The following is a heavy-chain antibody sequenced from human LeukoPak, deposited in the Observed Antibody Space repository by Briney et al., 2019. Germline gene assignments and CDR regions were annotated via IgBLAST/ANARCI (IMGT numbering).Heavy chain of an antibody. Sequence: GSLRLSCAASRFTFSDYYMSWGRRPPGKGLGRSGSFYHRGGTSTNPSLKSRVSIPVDTSKNQFSLKLSSVTAADTAVYYCARREAVAGSYYYYYMDVWGKGTTVTVSS. CDR2: FYHRGGT. J-gene: IGHJ6*03. D-gene: IGHD6-19*01. CDR1: RFTFSDYY. V-gene: IGHV4-38-2*01. CDR3: ARREAVAGSYYYYYMDV.